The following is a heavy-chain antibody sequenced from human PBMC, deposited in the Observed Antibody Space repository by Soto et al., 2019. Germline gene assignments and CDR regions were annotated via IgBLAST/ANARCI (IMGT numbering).Heavy chain of an antibody. CDR1: GGSISSGGYY. V-gene: IGHV4-31*03. CDR2: MYYSGVT. CDR3: ARVGRYYDSGVWGGYFEY. J-gene: IGHJ4*02. D-gene: IGHD3-22*01. Sequence: SETLSLTCTVSGGSISSGGYYWSWIRQDPGKGLEWIGYMYYSGVTFYNPSLKSRVTISVDTSKNHFSLKLNSVTAADTAVYYCARVGRYYDSGVWGGYFEYWGQGTLVTVSS.